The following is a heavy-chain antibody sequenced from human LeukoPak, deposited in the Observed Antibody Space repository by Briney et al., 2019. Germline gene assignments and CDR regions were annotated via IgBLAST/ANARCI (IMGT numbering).Heavy chain of an antibody. D-gene: IGHD1-1*01. CDR3: ARAMRWTSGPVELGWFDR. J-gene: IGHJ5*02. CDR2: IYFRGST. CDR1: GDSFSDYY. V-gene: IGHV4-59*01. Sequence: SETLSLACSFSGDSFSDYYWTWIRRPPGGRLEWIGHIYFRGSTKYNPSLKNRVTISVDTSKSQVYLTLTSVTAADTAVYYCARAMRWTSGPVELGWFDRWGQGTLVTVSS.